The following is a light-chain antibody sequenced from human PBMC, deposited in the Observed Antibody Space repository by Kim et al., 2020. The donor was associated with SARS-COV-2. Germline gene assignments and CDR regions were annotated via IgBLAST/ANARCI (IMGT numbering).Light chain of an antibody. J-gene: IGLJ3*02. CDR3: SSYAGSNKLV. Sequence: GQSVIIACTGTSSDVGGYNYVSWYQQRPGKAPRRMIYEVSKRPSGVPDRFSGSKSGNTASLTVSGLQAEDEADYYCSSYAGSNKLVFGGGTQLTVL. CDR2: EVS. V-gene: IGLV2-8*01. CDR1: SSDVGGYNY.